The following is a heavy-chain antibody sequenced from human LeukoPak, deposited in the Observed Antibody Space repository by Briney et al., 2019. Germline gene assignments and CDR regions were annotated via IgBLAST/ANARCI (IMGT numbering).Heavy chain of an antibody. J-gene: IGHJ5*02. V-gene: IGHV4-31*03. D-gene: IGHD3-10*01. CDR2: IYYGGST. Sequence: PSQTLSLTCTVSGGSISSGGYYWSWIRQHPGKGLEWIGYIYYGGSTYYNPSLKSRVTISVDTSKNQFSLKLSSVTAADTAVYCCARVGMVRGGWNWFDPWGQGTLVTVSS. CDR3: ARVGMVRGGWNWFDP. CDR1: GGSISSGGYY.